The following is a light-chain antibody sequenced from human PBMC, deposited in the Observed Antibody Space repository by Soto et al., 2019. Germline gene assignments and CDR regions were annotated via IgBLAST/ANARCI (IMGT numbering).Light chain of an antibody. CDR3: QKYYTPPS. Sequence: DIVMTQSPDSLAVSLGERATINCKSSQSVLHSSNNQNYLAWYQQKPGLPPKLLISWASTRESGVPDRFSGSGSGTDFTLTISSLQAEDVAVYYCQKYYTPPSFGQGTKLEIK. CDR2: WAS. CDR1: QSVLHSSNNQNY. J-gene: IGKJ2*01. V-gene: IGKV4-1*01.